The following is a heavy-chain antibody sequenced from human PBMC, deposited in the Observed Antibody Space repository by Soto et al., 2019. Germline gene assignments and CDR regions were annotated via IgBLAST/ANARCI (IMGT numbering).Heavy chain of an antibody. J-gene: IGHJ6*02. Sequence: SETLSLTCTVSGGSISGHYWSWIRQSAGKGLEWIGRIYTTGSTNYNPSLKSRVTMSLDTSRNQFSLKLSSVTAADTAVYYCAREGGYFDSSGSGVYHYHGVDVWGQGTTVTVSS. CDR1: GGSISGHY. CDR2: IYTTGST. D-gene: IGHD3-22*01. V-gene: IGHV4-4*07. CDR3: AREGGYFDSSGSGVYHYHGVDV.